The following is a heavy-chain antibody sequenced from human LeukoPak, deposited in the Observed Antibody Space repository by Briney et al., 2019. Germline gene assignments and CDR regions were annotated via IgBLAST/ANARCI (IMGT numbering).Heavy chain of an antibody. J-gene: IGHJ3*02. CDR3: ARGGSYLSAFDI. D-gene: IGHD1-26*01. CDR1: GGSISSYY. Sequence: SETLSLTCTVSGGSISSYYWNWIRQPPGKGLEWIGDIYYSGSTNYNPSLKSRVTISVDTSKNQFSLKLSSVTAADTAVYYCARGGSYLSAFDIWGQGTMVTVSS. V-gene: IGHV4-59*01. CDR2: IYYSGST.